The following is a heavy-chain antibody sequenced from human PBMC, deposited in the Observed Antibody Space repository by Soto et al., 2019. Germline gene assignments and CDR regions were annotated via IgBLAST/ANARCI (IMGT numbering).Heavy chain of an antibody. CDR2: MSYDGTTK. V-gene: IGHV3-30-3*01. CDR3: AREVLWSRYFDY. Sequence: QVQLVESGGGVVQPGRSLRLSCAASGFIFSNYVMYWVRQAPGKGLEWVALMSYDGTTKYYADSVKGRFTISRDNSKNTLYLQMNILRPEDTGVYYCAREVLWSRYFDYWGQGTLVTVSS. D-gene: IGHD2-21*01. CDR1: GFIFSNYV. J-gene: IGHJ4*02.